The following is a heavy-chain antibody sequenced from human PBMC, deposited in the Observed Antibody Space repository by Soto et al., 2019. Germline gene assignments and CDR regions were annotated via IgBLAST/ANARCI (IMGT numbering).Heavy chain of an antibody. CDR2: IWYDGSNK. J-gene: IGHJ4*02. V-gene: IGHV3-33*01. Sequence: GGSLRLSCAASGFTFSSYGMHWVRQVPGKGLEWVAVIWYDGSNKYYADSVKGRFTISRDNSKNTLYLQMNSLRAEDTAVYYCARDGYCSGGSCYSAPVFDYWGQGT. CDR3: ARDGYCSGGSCYSAPVFDY. D-gene: IGHD2-15*01. CDR1: GFTFSSYG.